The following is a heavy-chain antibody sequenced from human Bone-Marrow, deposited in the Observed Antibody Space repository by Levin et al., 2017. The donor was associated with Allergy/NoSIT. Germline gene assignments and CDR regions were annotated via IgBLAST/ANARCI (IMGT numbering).Heavy chain of an antibody. J-gene: IGHJ4*02. V-gene: IGHV3-30*18. CDR2: ISYDGSNK. Sequence: GGSLRLSCAASGFTFSSYGMHWVRQAPGKGLEWVAVISYDGSNKYYADSVKGRFTISRDNSKNTLYLQMNSLRAEDTAVYYCAKDLSGRPISNWEGGDYWGQGTLVTVSS. D-gene: IGHD7-27*01. CDR1: GFTFSSYG. CDR3: AKDLSGRPISNWEGGDY.